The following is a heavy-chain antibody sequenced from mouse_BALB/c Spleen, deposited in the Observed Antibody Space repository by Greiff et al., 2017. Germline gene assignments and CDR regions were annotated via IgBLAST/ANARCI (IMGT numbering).Heavy chain of an antibody. J-gene: IGHJ3*01. D-gene: IGHD2-9*01. CDR3: APYYGFFFAY. V-gene: IGHV14-1*02. CDR1: GFNIKDYY. Sequence: EVKLQESGAELVRPGALVKLSCKASGFNIKDYYMHWVKQRPEQGLEWIGWIDPENGNTIYDPKFQGKASITADTSSNTAYLQLSSLTSEDTAVYYCAPYYGFFFAYWGQGTLVTVSA. CDR2: IDPENGNT.